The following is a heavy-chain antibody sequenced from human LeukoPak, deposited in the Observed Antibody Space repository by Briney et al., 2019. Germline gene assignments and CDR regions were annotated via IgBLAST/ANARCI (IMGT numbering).Heavy chain of an antibody. V-gene: IGHV3-48*03. D-gene: IGHD5-12*01. CDR3: ARDGGYSGYFIDY. CDR1: GFTFSSHE. CDR2: ISSSGSTI. Sequence: PGGSLRLSCAASGFTFSSHEMNWVRQAPGKGLEWVSYISSSGSTIYYADSVKGRFTISRDNAKNSLYLQMNSLRAEDTAVYYCARDGGYSGYFIDYWGQGTLVTVSS. J-gene: IGHJ4*02.